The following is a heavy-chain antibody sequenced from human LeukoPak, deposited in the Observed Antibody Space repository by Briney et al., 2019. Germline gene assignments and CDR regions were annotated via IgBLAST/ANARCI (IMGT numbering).Heavy chain of an antibody. D-gene: IGHD2-15*01. J-gene: IGHJ6*02. V-gene: IGHV1-69*05. CDR2: IIPIFGTA. CDR1: GGTFRSYA. CDR3: ATDLKPRLGNYYYYGMDV. Sequence: ASVKVSCKASGGTFRSYAISWVRQAPGQGLEWMGGIIPIFGTANYAQKFQGRVTITTDESTSTAYMELSSLRSEDTAVYYCATDLKPRLGNYYYYGMDVWGQGTTVTVSS.